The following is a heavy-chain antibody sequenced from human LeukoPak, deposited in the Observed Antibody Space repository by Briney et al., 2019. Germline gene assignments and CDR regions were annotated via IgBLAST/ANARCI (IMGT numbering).Heavy chain of an antibody. CDR2: IYTSGST. CDR3: ARVGVYGDYGNWFDP. D-gene: IGHD4-17*01. J-gene: IGHJ3*01. Sequence: SETLSLTCTVSGGSISSYYWSWIRQPAGKGLEWIGRIYTSGSTNYNPSLKSRVTMSVDTSKNQFSLKLSSVTAADTAVYYCARVGVYGDYGNWFDPWGQGTMVTVSS. CDR1: GGSISSYY. V-gene: IGHV4-4*07.